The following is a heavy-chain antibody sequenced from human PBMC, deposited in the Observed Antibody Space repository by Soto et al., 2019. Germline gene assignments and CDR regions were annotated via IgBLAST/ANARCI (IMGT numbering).Heavy chain of an antibody. Sequence: QVQLVQSGAEVKKPGSSVKVSCKASGGTFSSYAISWVRQAPGQGLEWMGGIIPIFGTANYSQKFQGRVTITADESTSTVDMELRSMRAEDAAVYYCARHGALSYDFWSGAAGDDNYGIDVWGPGNTVTVSS. CDR1: GGTFSSYA. J-gene: IGHJ6*02. V-gene: IGHV1-69*01. CDR3: ARHGALSYDFWSGAAGDDNYGIDV. D-gene: IGHD3-3*01. CDR2: IIPIFGTA.